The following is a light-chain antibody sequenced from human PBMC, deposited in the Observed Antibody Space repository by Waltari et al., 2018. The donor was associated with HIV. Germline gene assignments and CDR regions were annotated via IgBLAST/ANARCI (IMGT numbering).Light chain of an antibody. CDR3: QTLGTGIRV. Sequence: QLVLTQSPSASASLGASVKLTCTLSSGHSSYAIAWHQQQPEKGPRYLMKLNSDGSHSKGDGIPDRFSGSSSGAVRYLTISSLQSEDEADYYCQTLGTGIRVFGGGTKLTVL. J-gene: IGLJ3*02. V-gene: IGLV4-69*01. CDR1: SGHSSYA. CDR2: LNSDGSH.